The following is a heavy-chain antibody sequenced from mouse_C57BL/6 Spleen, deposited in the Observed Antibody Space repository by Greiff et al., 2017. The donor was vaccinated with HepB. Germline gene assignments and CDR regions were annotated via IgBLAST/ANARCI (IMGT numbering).Heavy chain of an antibody. Sequence: DVMLVESGGGLVKPGGSLKLSCAASGFTFSSYAMSWVRQTPEKRLEWVATISDGGSYTYYPDNVKGRFTISRDNAKNNLYLQMSHLKSEDTAMYYCARVRDDYDDWYFDVWGTGTTVTVSS. CDR3: ARVRDDYDDWYFDV. J-gene: IGHJ1*03. CDR1: GFTFSSYA. D-gene: IGHD2-4*01. CDR2: ISDGGSYT. V-gene: IGHV5-4*03.